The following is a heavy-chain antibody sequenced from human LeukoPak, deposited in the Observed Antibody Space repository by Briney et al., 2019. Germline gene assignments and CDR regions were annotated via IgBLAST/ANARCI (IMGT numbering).Heavy chain of an antibody. D-gene: IGHD6-25*01. CDR2: INPRTGNP. V-gene: IGHV7-4-1*02. Sequence: ASVKVSCTASGYIFRDYAINWVRQAPGKGLEWMGWINPRTGNPTFAQGPTGRFVFSLDTAVSTAYLQINNLKAEDTAIYYCAREAAQDYWGQGTLVTVSS. CDR3: AREAAQDY. CDR1: GYIFRDYA. J-gene: IGHJ4*02.